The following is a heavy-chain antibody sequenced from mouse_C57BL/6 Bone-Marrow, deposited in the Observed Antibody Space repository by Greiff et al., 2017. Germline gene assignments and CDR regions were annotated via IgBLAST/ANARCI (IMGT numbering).Heavy chain of an antibody. J-gene: IGHJ2*01. CDR3: TSYGNYYFDY. CDR2: IYPGNSDT. Sequence: EVQLQQSGTVLARPGASVKMSCKTSGYTFTSYWMHWVKQRPGQGLEWIGAIYPGNSDTSYNQKFKGKANLTAVTSASTAYMELSSLTNEDSAVYYCTSYGNYYFDYWGQGTTLTVAS. D-gene: IGHD2-1*01. V-gene: IGHV1-5*01. CDR1: GYTFTSYW.